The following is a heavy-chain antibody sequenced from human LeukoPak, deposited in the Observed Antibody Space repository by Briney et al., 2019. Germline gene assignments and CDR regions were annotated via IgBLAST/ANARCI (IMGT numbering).Heavy chain of an antibody. CDR2: IRYDGSNK. V-gene: IGHV3-30*02. CDR1: GFTFSSYG. CDR3: AKDQVLGIVGATYY. D-gene: IGHD1-26*01. J-gene: IGHJ4*02. Sequence: GGSLRLSCAAPGFTFSSYGMHWVRKAPGKGLEWVAFIRYDGSNKYYADSVKGRFTISRDNSKNTLYLQMNSLRAEDTAVYYCAKDQVLGIVGATYYWGQGTLVTVSS.